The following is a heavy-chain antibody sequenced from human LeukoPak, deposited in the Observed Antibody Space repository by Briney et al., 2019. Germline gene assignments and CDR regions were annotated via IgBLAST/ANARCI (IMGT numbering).Heavy chain of an antibody. D-gene: IGHD5-12*01. V-gene: IGHV4-59*11. CDR3: AREEGYIVATIGAYYFDY. Sequence: SETLSLTCTVSGDSISSHYWSWIRQPPGKGLEWIGYIYDSGSTNYNPSLKSRVTISVDTSKNQFSLKLSSVTAADTAVYYCAREEGYIVATIGAYYFDYWGQGTLVTVSS. CDR1: GDSISSHY. J-gene: IGHJ4*02. CDR2: IYDSGST.